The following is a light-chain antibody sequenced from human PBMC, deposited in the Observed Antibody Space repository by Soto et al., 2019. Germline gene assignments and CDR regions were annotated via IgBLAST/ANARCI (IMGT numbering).Light chain of an antibody. CDR2: DAS. V-gene: IGKV3-11*01. CDR3: QQRRNWPLT. CDR1: QSVSSY. J-gene: IGKJ4*01. Sequence: DIVLTQSPATLSLSPGERATLSCRASQSVSSYLTWYQQKPGQAPRLLIYDASNRATGIPARFSGSGSGTDFTLTISSLEPEDSAVYYCQQRRNWPLTFGGGTKVDI.